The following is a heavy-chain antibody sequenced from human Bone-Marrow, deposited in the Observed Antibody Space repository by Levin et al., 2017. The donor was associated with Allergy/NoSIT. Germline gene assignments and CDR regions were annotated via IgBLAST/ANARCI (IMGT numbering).Heavy chain of an antibody. Sequence: GGSLRLSCAASGFTFSNYAMTWVRQAPGKGPEWVSAISTSGESTWYSDSVKGRFTISRDNSKNTVYLQMNSLRAEDTAVYYCAKEWAGVLVPPYLDSWGQGTLVTVAS. CDR3: AKEWAGVLVPPYLDS. CDR2: ISTSGEST. J-gene: IGHJ4*02. V-gene: IGHV3-23*01. D-gene: IGHD3-10*01. CDR1: GFTFSNYA.